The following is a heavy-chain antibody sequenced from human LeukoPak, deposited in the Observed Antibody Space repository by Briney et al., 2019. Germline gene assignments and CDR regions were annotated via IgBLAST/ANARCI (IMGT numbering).Heavy chain of an antibody. D-gene: IGHD2-2*02. CDR3: ARTAIVVVPAAIVPYYYMDV. CDR1: GYSFTSYW. Sequence: GESLKISCKGSGYSFTSYWIGWGRQMPGKGLEWMGIVYPGDSDTRYSPSFQGQVTISADKSISTAYLQWSSLKASDTAMYYCARTAIVVVPAAIVPYYYMDVWGKGTTVSVSS. V-gene: IGHV5-51*01. J-gene: IGHJ6*03. CDR2: VYPGDSDT.